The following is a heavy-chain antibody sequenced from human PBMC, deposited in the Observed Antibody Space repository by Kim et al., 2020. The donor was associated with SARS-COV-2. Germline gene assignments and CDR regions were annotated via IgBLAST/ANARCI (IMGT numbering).Heavy chain of an antibody. V-gene: IGHV5-10-1*01. CDR2: IDPSDSYT. CDR1: GYSFTSYW. Sequence: GESLKISCKGSGYSFTSYWISWVRQMPGKGLEWMGRIDPSDSYTNYSPSFQGHVTISADKSISTAYLQWSSLKASDTAMYYCAITPSGYSSSWYLDLPYYLDYWGQGTLVTVSS. J-gene: IGHJ4*02. D-gene: IGHD6-13*01. CDR3: AITPSGYSSSWYLDLPYYLDY.